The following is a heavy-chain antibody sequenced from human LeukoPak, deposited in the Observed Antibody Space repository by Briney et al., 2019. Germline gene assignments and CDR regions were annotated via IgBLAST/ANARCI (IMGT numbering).Heavy chain of an antibody. CDR3: VRDKTFEVVNFFDC. V-gene: IGHV4-39*07. CDR2: VYYSGST. CDR1: GGSITSGNYY. Sequence: SETLSLTCTVSGGSITSGNYYWGWIRQPPGKGLEWIGSVYYSGSTYYNPSLKSQITVSLDTSKNQFSLKVRSVTAADTAVYYCVRDKTFEVVNFFDCWGQGTLVTVSS. J-gene: IGHJ4*02. D-gene: IGHD3-3*01.